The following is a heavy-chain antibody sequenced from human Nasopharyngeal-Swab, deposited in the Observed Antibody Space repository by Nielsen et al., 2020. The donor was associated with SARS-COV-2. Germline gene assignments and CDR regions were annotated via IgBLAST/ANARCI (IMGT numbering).Heavy chain of an antibody. CDR2: IYYSGST. CDR3: ARDDYYDSSGYPN. CDR1: GGSISSSSYY. J-gene: IGHJ4*02. Sequence: SETLSLTCTVSGGSISSSSYYWGWIRQPPGKGLEWIGSIYYSGSTYYNPSLKSRVTISVDTSKNQFSLKLSSVTAADTAVYYCARDDYYDSSGYPNWGQGTLVTVSS. V-gene: IGHV4-39*01. D-gene: IGHD3-22*01.